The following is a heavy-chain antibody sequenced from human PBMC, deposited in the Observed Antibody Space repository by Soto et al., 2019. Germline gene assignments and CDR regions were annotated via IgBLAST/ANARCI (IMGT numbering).Heavy chain of an antibody. CDR1: GFTFSSYS. V-gene: IGHV3-21*01. D-gene: IGHD6-19*01. J-gene: IGHJ4*01. CDR3: ARALNSSRVAGTKTIDY. CDR2: ISSSSSYI. Sequence: GGSLRLSCAASGFTFSSYSMNWVRQAPGKGLEWVSSISSSSSYIYYADSVKGRFTISRDNAKNSLYLQMNSLRAEDTAVYYCARALNSSRVAGTKTIDYWGHGTLVTVSS.